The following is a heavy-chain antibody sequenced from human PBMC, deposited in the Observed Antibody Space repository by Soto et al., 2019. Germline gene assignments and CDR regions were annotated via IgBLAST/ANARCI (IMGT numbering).Heavy chain of an antibody. J-gene: IGHJ4*02. V-gene: IGHV4-38-2*02. CDR2: MFHSGAT. Sequence: SETLSLTCDVSGYSIINGYYWGWIRQPPGKGLEWIGSMFHSGATYLNPSLQSRVTLSIDTSKNQFSLKLTSVSAADTAVYYCARDYEFYSDGSGDYSRPFDYWGQRILVTVSS. D-gene: IGHD3-22*01. CDR3: ARDYEFYSDGSGDYSRPFDY. CDR1: GYSIINGYY.